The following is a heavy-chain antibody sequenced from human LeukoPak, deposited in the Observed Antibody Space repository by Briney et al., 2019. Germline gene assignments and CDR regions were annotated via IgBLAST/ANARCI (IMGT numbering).Heavy chain of an antibody. V-gene: IGHV4-4*07. CDR2: VYTSGNT. Sequence: PSETLSLTCTVSGGSISGYSWSWIRQSAAKGLEWIGRVYTSGNTNYNPSFKSRVTMSIDTSKKQFSLKLYSVTAEDTAVYYCARGPLVGATTRSGIDYWGQGTLVTVSS. CDR3: ARGPLVGATTRSGIDY. CDR1: GGSISGYS. J-gene: IGHJ4*02. D-gene: IGHD1-26*01.